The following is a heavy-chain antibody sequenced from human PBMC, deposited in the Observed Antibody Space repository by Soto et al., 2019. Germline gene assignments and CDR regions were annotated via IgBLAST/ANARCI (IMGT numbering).Heavy chain of an antibody. CDR1: GFTFSSYS. V-gene: IGHV3-48*02. D-gene: IGHD3-3*01. CDR3: VRDNLPPSPLEWLSYYHYGMDV. Sequence: GGSLRLSCAASGFTFSSYSMNWVRQAPGKGLEWVSYISSSSSTIYYADSVKGRFTISRDNAKNSLYLQMNSLRDEDTAVYYCVRDNLPPSPLEWLSYYHYGMDVWGQGSSVTVSS. J-gene: IGHJ6*02. CDR2: ISSSSSTI.